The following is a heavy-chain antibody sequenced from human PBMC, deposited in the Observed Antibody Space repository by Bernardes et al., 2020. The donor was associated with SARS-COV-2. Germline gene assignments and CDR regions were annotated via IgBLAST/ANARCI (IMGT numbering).Heavy chain of an antibody. V-gene: IGHV4-59*01. Sequence: SETLSLTCTVSGGSISSYYWSWIRQPPGKGLEWIGYIYYSGSTNYNPSLKSRVTISVDTSKNQFSLKLSSVTAADTAVYYCARDTGIRYFDWLFQGGWFDPWGQGTLVTVSS. J-gene: IGHJ5*02. CDR2: IYYSGST. CDR1: GGSISSYY. CDR3: ARDTGIRYFDWLFQGGWFDP. D-gene: IGHD3-9*01.